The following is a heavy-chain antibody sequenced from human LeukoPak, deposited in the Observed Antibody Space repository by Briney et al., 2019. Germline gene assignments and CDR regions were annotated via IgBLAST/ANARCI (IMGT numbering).Heavy chain of an antibody. V-gene: IGHV1-68*01. CDR2: ITLYNGNT. D-gene: IGHD2-2*01. CDR3: ARPEIVVVPAAIKLVDY. CDR1: GYTFTYCS. J-gene: IGHJ4*02. Sequence: ASVKVSCKASGYTFTYCSLHWLQQAPGQGLERMRWITLYNGNTNYAKKFQGRVTITRDMSLRTAYIELSSLRSEDSAVYYWARPEIVVVPAAIKLVDYWGQGTLVTVSS.